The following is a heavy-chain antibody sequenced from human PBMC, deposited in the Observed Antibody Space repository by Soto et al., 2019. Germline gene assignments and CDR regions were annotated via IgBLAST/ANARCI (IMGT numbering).Heavy chain of an antibody. D-gene: IGHD2-21*01. J-gene: IGHJ4*02. V-gene: IGHV4-59*01. CDR3: ATSRGGDFDY. CDR2: IYYSGST. Sequence: QVQLQESGPGLVKPSETLSLTCTVSGVSISSYYWSWIRQPPGKGLEWIGYIYYSGSTNYNPSLKSRVSKSGATSKNLLSLKLSPVAAADTAVYYCATSRGGDFDYWGQGTLVTVSS. CDR1: GVSISSYY.